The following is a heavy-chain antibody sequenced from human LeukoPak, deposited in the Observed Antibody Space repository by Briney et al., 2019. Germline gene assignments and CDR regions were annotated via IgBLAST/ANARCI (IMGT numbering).Heavy chain of an antibody. CDR3: ARELDSSDRYYYYGMDV. Sequence: SVKVSCKASGGTFSSYAISWVRQAPGQGLEWMGRIIPIFGIANYAQKFQGRVTITADKSTNTAYMELSSLRSEDTAVYYCARELDSSDRYYYYGMDVWGQGTTVTVSS. CDR2: IIPIFGIA. D-gene: IGHD3-22*01. CDR1: GGTFSSYA. J-gene: IGHJ6*02. V-gene: IGHV1-69*04.